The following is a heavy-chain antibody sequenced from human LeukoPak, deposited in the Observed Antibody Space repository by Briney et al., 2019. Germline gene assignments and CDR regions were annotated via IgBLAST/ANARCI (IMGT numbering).Heavy chain of an antibody. V-gene: IGHV4-30-4*01. CDR2: IYYSGST. J-gene: IGHJ4*02. CDR1: GGSISNGDYY. CDR3: ARTSGYPVHYFDY. Sequence: PSETLYLTCTVSGGSISNGDYYRSWIRQPPGKGLEWIGYIYYSGSTYYNPSLKSRVTRSVDTSKNQFSLKLSSVTAADTAVYYCARTSGYPVHYFDYWGQGTLVTASS. D-gene: IGHD3-22*01.